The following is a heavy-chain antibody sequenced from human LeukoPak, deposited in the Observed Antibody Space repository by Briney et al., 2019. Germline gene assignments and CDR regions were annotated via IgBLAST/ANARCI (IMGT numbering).Heavy chain of an antibody. Sequence: GGSLRLSCAASGFTFDDYAMYWVRQAPGKGLEWVSGISWNSGSIGYADSVKGRFTISRDNAKNSLYLQMNSLRAEDTALYYCAKGYSSSTSFAVFDYWGQGTLVTVSS. D-gene: IGHD2-2*01. CDR1: GFTFDDYA. V-gene: IGHV3-9*01. CDR3: AKGYSSSTSFAVFDY. CDR2: ISWNSGSI. J-gene: IGHJ4*02.